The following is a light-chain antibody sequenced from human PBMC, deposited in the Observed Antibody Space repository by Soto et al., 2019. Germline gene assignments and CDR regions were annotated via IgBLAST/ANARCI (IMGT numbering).Light chain of an antibody. V-gene: IGKV3-20*01. Sequence: EIVFTHSPDTLSLSPVDSATLSFMASQSVRSSYLAWYQQTPGQTPRLLIYAASSRATGIPDRFSGSGSGTDFSLTISRLEAEDFAVYYCQKYGSSPRKFGQGTKVDIK. CDR3: QKYGSSPRK. J-gene: IGKJ1*01. CDR2: AAS. CDR1: QSVRSSY.